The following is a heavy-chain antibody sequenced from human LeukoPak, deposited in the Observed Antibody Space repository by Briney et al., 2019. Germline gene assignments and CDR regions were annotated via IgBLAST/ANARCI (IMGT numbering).Heavy chain of an antibody. V-gene: IGHV4-4*07. CDR2: IYTSGST. Sequence: SETLSLTCTVSGVSISSYYWSWIRQPAGKGLEWVGRIYTSGSTNYNPSLKSRVTMSVDTSKNQFSLKLSSVTAADTAVYYCARPRDYSSGWFNWYFDLWGRGTLVTVSS. CDR3: ARPRDYSSGWFNWYFDL. CDR1: GVSISSYY. D-gene: IGHD6-19*01. J-gene: IGHJ2*01.